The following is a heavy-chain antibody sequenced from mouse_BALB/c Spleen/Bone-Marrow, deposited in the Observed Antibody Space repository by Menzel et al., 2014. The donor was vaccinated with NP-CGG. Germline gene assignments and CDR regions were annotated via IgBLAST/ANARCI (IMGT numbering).Heavy chain of an antibody. CDR3: TREGAH. J-gene: IGHJ3*01. V-gene: IGHV1S81*02. CDR1: GYTFTSYY. CDR2: INHSNGYT. Sequence: QVQLQQSGAELVKPGASVKLSCKASGYTFTSYYMYWVKQRPGQGLEWIGEINHSNGYTNFNEKFKSKATLTVDKSSSTAYMQLSSLTSEDSAVYYCTREGAHWGQGTLVTVSA.